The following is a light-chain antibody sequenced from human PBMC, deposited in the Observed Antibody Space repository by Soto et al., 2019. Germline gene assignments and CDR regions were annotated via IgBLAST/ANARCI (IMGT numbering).Light chain of an antibody. Sequence: EVVMTQSPASLSLSPGERATLSCRASQSIASNLAWYQQKPGQAPRLLIYGASARAAGIPARFSGSWSGKDFPLTISSLQSEDFAVYYCQQFNNWPLTFGGGTKVEIK. CDR2: GAS. J-gene: IGKJ4*01. CDR1: QSIASN. V-gene: IGKV3-15*01. CDR3: QQFNNWPLT.